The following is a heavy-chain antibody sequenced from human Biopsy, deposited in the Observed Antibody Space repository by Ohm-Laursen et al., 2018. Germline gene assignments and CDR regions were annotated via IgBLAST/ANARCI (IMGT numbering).Heavy chain of an antibody. J-gene: IGHJ5*01. CDR1: GESMGTYY. CDR2: IYYSGAT. V-gene: IGHV4-59*01. Sequence: TLSLTCSVSGESMGTYYWSWIRQPPGKVMEWIASIYYSGATHKNPSLKSRVTISVDTSQGLLSLDLSSVTAADTAVYYCARVRGGFLEWFDYWGQGTLVTVSS. D-gene: IGHD3-3*01. CDR3: ARVRGGFLEWFDY.